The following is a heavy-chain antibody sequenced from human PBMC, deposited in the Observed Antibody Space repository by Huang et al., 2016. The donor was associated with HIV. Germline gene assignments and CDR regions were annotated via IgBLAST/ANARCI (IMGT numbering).Heavy chain of an antibody. CDR3: ARLPGSITMIRGVITDPY. D-gene: IGHD3-10*01. V-gene: IGHV4-39*01. CDR2: IYYSGRT. Sequence: QLQLQESGPGLVKPSETLSLTCTVSGGSIRSDNYYWGWIRQPPGKGLEWIGSIYYSGRTYYNPSLKSLVTITVDTSKNQFSLKMRSVTAADTAVYYCARLPGSITMIRGVITDPYWGQGTLVTVSS. J-gene: IGHJ4*02. CDR1: GGSIRSDNYY.